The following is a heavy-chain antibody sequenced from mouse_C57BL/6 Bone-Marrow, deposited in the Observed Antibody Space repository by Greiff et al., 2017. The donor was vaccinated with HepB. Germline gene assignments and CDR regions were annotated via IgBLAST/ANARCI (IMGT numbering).Heavy chain of an antibody. CDR2: IDPSDSYT. V-gene: IGHV1-69*01. D-gene: IGHD1-1*01. CDR3: ARVRYYYGSSYHYYAMDY. J-gene: IGHJ4*01. CDR1: GYTFTSYW. Sequence: QVQLQQSGAELVMPGASVKLSCKASGYTFTSYWMHWVKQRPGQGLEWIGEIDPSDSYTNYNQKFKGKSTLTVDKSSSTAYMQLSSLTSEDSAVYYCARVRYYYGSSYHYYAMDYWGQGTSVTVSS.